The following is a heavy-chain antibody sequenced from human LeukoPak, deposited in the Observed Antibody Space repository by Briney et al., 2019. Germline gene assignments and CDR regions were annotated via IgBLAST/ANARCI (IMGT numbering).Heavy chain of an antibody. CDR1: GYTFSSYG. CDR3: ARDHGHKSVDY. CDR2: ISAYNGNT. Sequence: ASVKVSCKASGYTFSSYGISWLRQAPGQGLEWMGWISAYNGNTNYAQKFQGRVTMTTDTSTSTLYMEVRSLRSDDTAVYYCARDHGHKSVDYWGLGTLVTVSS. J-gene: IGHJ4*02. V-gene: IGHV1-18*01. D-gene: IGHD2-21*01.